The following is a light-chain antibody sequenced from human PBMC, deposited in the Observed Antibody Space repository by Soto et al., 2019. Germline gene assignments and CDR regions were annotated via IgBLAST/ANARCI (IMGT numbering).Light chain of an antibody. J-gene: IGKJ1*01. CDR3: QQYKTYPGT. V-gene: IGKV3-20*01. Sequence: DIVLTQSPGTLSLSPGERATLSCRASQSISTYLGWYQQKPGQAPRLLIYGASIRATGIPDRFSGSGSGTYFALTISSLQPDDFATYYCQQYKTYPGTFGQGTKVDI. CDR1: QSISTY. CDR2: GAS.